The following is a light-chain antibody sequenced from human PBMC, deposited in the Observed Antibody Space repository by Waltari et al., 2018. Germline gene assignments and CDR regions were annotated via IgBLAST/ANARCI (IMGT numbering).Light chain of an antibody. CDR3: ISYAGNNKYV. V-gene: IGLV2-8*01. CDR2: EVT. CDR1: SSEVGAYNY. Sequence: QSALTQPPSASGSPAQSVTLSCTGTSSEVGAYNYFSWYQQYPNKAPKLMIYEVTKRPSGVPDRFSGSKSGNTASLTVSGLQAEDEADYYCISYAGNNKYVLGAGTKVTVL. J-gene: IGLJ1*01.